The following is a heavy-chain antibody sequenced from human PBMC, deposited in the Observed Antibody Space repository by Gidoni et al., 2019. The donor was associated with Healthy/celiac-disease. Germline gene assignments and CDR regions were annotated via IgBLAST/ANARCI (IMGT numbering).Heavy chain of an antibody. V-gene: IGHV4-38-2*02. CDR2: IYHSGST. Sequence: QVQLQESGPGLVKPSETLSLTCTVSGYSISSGYYWGWIRQPPGKGLEWIGSIYHSGSTYYNPSLKSRVTISVDTSKNQFSLKLSSVTAADTAVYYCARESSGDSSGYSSIDYWGQGTLVTVSS. J-gene: IGHJ4*02. CDR3: ARESSGDSSGYSSIDY. CDR1: GYSISSGYY. D-gene: IGHD3-22*01.